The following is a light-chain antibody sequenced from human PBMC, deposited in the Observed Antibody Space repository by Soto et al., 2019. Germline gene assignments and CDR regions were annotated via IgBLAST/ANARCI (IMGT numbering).Light chain of an antibody. Sequence: ELVLTQSPGTLSLTPGERATLSCRASQTISANYLAWYQQKAGQAPRLLIYGASNRATGIPDRFSGSGSGTDFTLTISRLGPEDFAVYYCQQYGRSPHFGPGTTVDIK. CDR3: QQYGRSPH. J-gene: IGKJ3*01. CDR1: QTISANY. V-gene: IGKV3-20*01. CDR2: GAS.